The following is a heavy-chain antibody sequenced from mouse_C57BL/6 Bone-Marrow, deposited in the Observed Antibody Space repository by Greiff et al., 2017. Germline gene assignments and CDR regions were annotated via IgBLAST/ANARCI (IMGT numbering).Heavy chain of an antibody. CDR1: GYTFTSYW. CDR2: IYPGSGST. CDR3: ARPHYYGDAMDY. D-gene: IGHD1-2*01. V-gene: IGHV1-55*01. J-gene: IGHJ4*01. Sequence: VQLQQPGAELVKPGASVKMSCKASGYTFTSYWITWVKQRPGQGLEWIGDIYPGSGSTNYNEKFKSKATLTVDTSSSTAYMKLSSLTSEDSAVYYCARPHYYGDAMDYWGQGTSVTVSS.